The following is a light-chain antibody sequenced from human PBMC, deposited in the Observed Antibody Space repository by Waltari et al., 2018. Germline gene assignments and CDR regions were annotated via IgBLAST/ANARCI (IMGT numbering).Light chain of an antibody. J-gene: IGKJ1*01. V-gene: IGKV3-20*01. CDR1: QSVSSRS. CDR2: GAS. CDR3: QQYGSLPGT. Sequence: EIVLTQSPGSLSLSPGERATLSCRASQSVSSRSLAWYQQRPGQAPRLLIYGASSRATGIPDRFSGSGSGTDFTLTISRLEPEDFAVYYCQQYGSLPGTFGQGTKVEIK.